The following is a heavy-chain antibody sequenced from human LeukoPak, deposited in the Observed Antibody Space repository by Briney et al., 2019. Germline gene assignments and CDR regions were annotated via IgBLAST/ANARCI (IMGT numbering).Heavy chain of an antibody. CDR2: ILDDTST. D-gene: IGHD3/OR15-3a*01. CDR3: VRDNGLRLTERFDS. Sequence: GGSLRLSCVVSGSTFSTNYMTWVRQAPGTGLEWVSLILDDTSTTYADSVKGRFAISRDNSRNTLYLQMNRLTAADTAVYYCVRDNGLRLTERFDSWGQGTLVTVSS. V-gene: IGHV3-53*01. J-gene: IGHJ4*02. CDR1: GSTFSTNY.